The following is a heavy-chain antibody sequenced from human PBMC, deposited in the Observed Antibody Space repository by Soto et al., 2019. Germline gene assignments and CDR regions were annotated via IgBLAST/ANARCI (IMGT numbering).Heavy chain of an antibody. CDR1: GATFSSYT. CDR2: IIPILGIA. V-gene: IGHV1-69*02. CDR3: ARVRPHHYRAKLNVS. J-gene: IGHJ5*02. D-gene: IGHD4-17*01. Sequence: GASVKVSCKASGATFSSYTISWVRQAPGQGLEWMGRIIPILGIANYAQKFQGRVTITADKSTSTAYMELSSLRSEDTAVYYCARVRPHHYRAKLNVSCGPGTLLTLST.